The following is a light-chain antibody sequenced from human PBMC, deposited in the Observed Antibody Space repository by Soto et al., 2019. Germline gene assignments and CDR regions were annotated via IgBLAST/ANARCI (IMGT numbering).Light chain of an antibody. CDR3: AAWDDTLKGIL. V-gene: IGLV1-44*01. J-gene: IGLJ3*02. Sequence: QPVLTQPPSASGTPGLRVSISCSGGNSNIGRNTVNWYQQVPGAAPKVVIYNNSQRPSGVPERFSGSKSGTSASLAISGLQSEDEADYYCAAWDDTLKGILFGGGTKLTVL. CDR1: NSNIGRNT. CDR2: NNS.